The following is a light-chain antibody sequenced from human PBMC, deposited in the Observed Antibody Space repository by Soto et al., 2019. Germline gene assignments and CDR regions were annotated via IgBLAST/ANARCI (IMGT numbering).Light chain of an antibody. CDR3: QQYGRYRT. Sequence: DIQMTQSPSTLSASVGDRVTITCRASQSTSTWLAWYQHKPGKAPNLLIYKASSLESGVPSSFRGSGSGPEFPLTISSLQPDDVATYYCQQYGRYRTFGQGTEVAIQ. CDR2: KAS. J-gene: IGKJ1*01. CDR1: QSTSTW. V-gene: IGKV1-5*03.